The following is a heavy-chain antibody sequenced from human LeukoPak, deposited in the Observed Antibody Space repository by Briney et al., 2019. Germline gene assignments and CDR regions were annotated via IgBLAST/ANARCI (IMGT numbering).Heavy chain of an antibody. CDR1: GISFNNYW. CDR3: ATGLGNYYDY. CDR2: VNSDGSST. J-gene: IGHJ4*02. Sequence: QPGGSLRLSCAASGISFNNYWTHWVRQAPGKGLVWVSRVNSDGSSTVYADSVKGRFTISRDNARTTVYLQMSSLRLDDTATYYCATGLGNYYDYWGQGSLVTVSS. V-gene: IGHV3-74*01. D-gene: IGHD3-22*01.